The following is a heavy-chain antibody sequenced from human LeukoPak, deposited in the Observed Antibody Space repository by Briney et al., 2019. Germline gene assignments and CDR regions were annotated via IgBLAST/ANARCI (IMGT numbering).Heavy chain of an antibody. V-gene: IGHV3-23*01. CDR2: ITGDDDET. D-gene: IGHD3-22*01. CDR3: AKGPKVNSGYHPGY. Sequence: GGSLRLSCAASGFTFSSAAMTWVRQAPGQGLEWVSTITGDDDETYYADSVQGRFTISRDYSRNTLHLQMNSLRTEETAIYYCAKGPKVNSGYHPGYWGQGTLVTVS. CDR1: GFTFSSAA. J-gene: IGHJ4*02.